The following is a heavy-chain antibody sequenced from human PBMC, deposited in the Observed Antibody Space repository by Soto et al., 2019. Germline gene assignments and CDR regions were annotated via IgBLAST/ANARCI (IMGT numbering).Heavy chain of an antibody. J-gene: IGHJ6*02. CDR3: AREQNIVATGGYYYGMDV. D-gene: IGHD5-12*01. Sequence: GGSLRLSCAASGLTCSSYAMRWVRQAPGKGLEWVAVISYDGSNKYYADSVKGRFTISRDNSKNTLYLQMNSLRAEDTAVYYCAREQNIVATGGYYYGMDVWGQGTTVTVSS. CDR1: GLTCSSYA. CDR2: ISYDGSNK. V-gene: IGHV3-30-3*01.